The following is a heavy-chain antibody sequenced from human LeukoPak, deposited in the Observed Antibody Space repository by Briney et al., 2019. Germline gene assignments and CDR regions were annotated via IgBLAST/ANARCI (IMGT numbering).Heavy chain of an antibody. V-gene: IGHV3-7*01. J-gene: IGHJ6*04. CDR2: IKEDGSDK. CDR3: AELGITMIGGV. D-gene: IGHD3-10*02. Sequence: GGSLRLSCAASGSTFSRYWMSWVRQAPGKGLEWVANIKEDGSDKYYVDSVKGRFTISRDNAKNSLYLQMNSLRAEDTAVYYCAELGITMIGGVWGKGATVTISS. CDR1: GSTFSRYW.